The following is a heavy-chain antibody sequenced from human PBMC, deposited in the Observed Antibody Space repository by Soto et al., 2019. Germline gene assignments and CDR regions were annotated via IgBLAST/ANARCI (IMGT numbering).Heavy chain of an antibody. V-gene: IGHV3-23*01. CDR3: ARDRGYSGYDREVFDF. CDR1: GFTFSSYA. J-gene: IGHJ4*02. D-gene: IGHD5-12*01. Sequence: EVQLLQSGGGLVQPGGSLRLSCVASGFTFSSYAMNWVRQAPGKGPEWVSSISATGGSAYYADSVKGRFTISRDNSKNTLYLQMDSLRADDTAVYYCARDRGYSGYDREVFDFWGQGTLVPVSS. CDR2: ISATGGSA.